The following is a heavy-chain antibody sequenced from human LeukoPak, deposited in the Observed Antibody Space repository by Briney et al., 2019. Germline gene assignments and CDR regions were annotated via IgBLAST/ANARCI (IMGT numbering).Heavy chain of an antibody. CDR1: GGSFSGYY. Sequence: PSETLSLTCAVYGGSFSGYYWSWIRQPPGKGLEWIGEINHSGSTNYNPSLKSRVTISVDTSKNQFSLKLSSVTAADTAVYYCAREWVAAAGAYDYWGQGTLVTVSS. J-gene: IGHJ4*02. V-gene: IGHV4-34*01. CDR2: INHSGST. CDR3: AREWVAAAGAYDY. D-gene: IGHD6-13*01.